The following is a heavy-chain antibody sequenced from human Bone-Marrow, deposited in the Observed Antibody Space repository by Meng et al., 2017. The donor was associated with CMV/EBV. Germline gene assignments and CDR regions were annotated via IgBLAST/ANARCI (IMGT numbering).Heavy chain of an antibody. Sequence: ASVKVSCKASGYTFTSYDINWVRQATGQGLEWMGWMNPNSGNTGYAQKFQGRVTMTSNTSISTAYMELSSLRSEDTAVYYCARGSYRSGWYGWVYYYGMDVWGQGTTVTVSS. CDR3: ARGSYRSGWYGWVYYYGMDV. CDR2: MNPNSGNT. CDR1: GYTFTSYD. D-gene: IGHD6-19*01. J-gene: IGHJ6*02. V-gene: IGHV1-8*01.